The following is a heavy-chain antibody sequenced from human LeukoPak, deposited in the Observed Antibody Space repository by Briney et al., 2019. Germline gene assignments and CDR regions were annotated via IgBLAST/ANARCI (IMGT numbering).Heavy chain of an antibody. D-gene: IGHD1-26*01. CDR1: GYTFTGYY. J-gene: IGHJ6*02. V-gene: IGHV1-2*02. CDR3: ARLDRDSGSYSYYGMDV. CDR2: INPNSGGT. Sequence: ASVKVSCKASGYTFTGYYMHWVRQAPGQGLEWMGWINPNSGGTNYAQKFQGRVTMTRDTSISTAYMELSRLRSDDTAVYYCARLDRDSGSYSYYGMDVWGQGTTVTVSS.